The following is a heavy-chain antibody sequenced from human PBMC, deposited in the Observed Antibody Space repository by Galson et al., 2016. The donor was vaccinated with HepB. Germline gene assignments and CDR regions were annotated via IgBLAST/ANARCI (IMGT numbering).Heavy chain of an antibody. J-gene: IGHJ5*02. CDR3: AREVRYNWLVVWFDP. CDR1: GFIFSSYG. V-gene: IGHV3-30*03. D-gene: IGHD1-20*01. Sequence: SLRLSCAASGFIFSSYGMHWVRQAPGKGLEWVSVISYDGSNKDYVDSVKGRFTISRDNSKNTLYLQMNSLRAEETAGYYCAREVRYNWLVVWFDPWGKGTLVTVSP. CDR2: ISYDGSNK.